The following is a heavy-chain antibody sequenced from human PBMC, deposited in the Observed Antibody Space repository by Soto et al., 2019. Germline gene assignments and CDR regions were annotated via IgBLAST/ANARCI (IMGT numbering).Heavy chain of an antibody. CDR2: ISGSGGST. V-gene: IGHV3-23*01. CDR3: ARAGKGVVTRKYAFDI. CDR1: GFTFSSYA. D-gene: IGHD2-21*02. Sequence: GSLRLSCAASGFTFSSYAMSWVRQAPGKGLEWVSAISGSGGSTYYADSVKGRFTISRDNSKNTLYLQMNSLRAEDTAVYYCARAGKGVVTRKYAFDIWGQGTMVTVSS. J-gene: IGHJ3*02.